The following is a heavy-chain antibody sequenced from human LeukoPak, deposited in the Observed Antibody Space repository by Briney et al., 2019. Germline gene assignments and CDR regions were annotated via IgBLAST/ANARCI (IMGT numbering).Heavy chain of an antibody. V-gene: IGHV1-8*01. D-gene: IGHD5-12*01. J-gene: IGHJ4*02. CDR3: ALHRGYSGYLFDY. Sequence: EASVKVSCKASGYTFTSYDINWVRQATGQGLEWMGWMNPNSGNTGYTQKFQGRVTMTRNTSISTAYMELSSLRSEDTAVYYCALHRGYSGYLFDYWGQGTLVTVSS. CDR2: MNPNSGNT. CDR1: GYTFTSYD.